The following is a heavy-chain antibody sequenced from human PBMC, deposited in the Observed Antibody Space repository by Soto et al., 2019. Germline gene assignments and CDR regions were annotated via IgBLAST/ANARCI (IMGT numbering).Heavy chain of an antibody. Sequence: GGSLRLSCAASGFNFGNYPMSWIRQAPGKGLEWVSVISDACDNTYFADSVKGRFTISRDNTKNTLYLQMNDLRAEDTAIYFCAKGIAEAGTIKFVFDYWGQGALVTVSS. CDR3: AKGIAEAGTIKFVFDY. D-gene: IGHD6-19*01. CDR2: ISDACDNT. CDR1: GFNFGNYP. V-gene: IGHV3-23*01. J-gene: IGHJ4*02.